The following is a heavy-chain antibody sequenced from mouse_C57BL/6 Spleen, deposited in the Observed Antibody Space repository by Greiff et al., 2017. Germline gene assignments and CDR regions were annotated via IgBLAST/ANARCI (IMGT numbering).Heavy chain of an antibody. CDR2: INPSTGGT. J-gene: IGHJ3*01. Sequence: VQLQQSGPELVKPGASVKISCKASGYSFTGYYMNWVKQSPEKSLEWIGEINPSTGGTTYNQKFKAKATLTVDKSSSTAYMQLKSLTSEDSAVYYGARTGGPWFAYWGQGTLVTVSA. CDR3: ARTGGPWFAY. CDR1: GYSFTGYY. D-gene: IGHD1-1*02. V-gene: IGHV1-42*01.